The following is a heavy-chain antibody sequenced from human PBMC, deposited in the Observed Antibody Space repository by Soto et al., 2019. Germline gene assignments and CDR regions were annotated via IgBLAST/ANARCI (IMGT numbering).Heavy chain of an antibody. J-gene: IGHJ4*02. CDR3: AKDEVDTAMVAGWVDY. CDR2: ISGSGGST. CDR1: GFTFSSYA. Sequence: GGSLRLSCAASGFTFSSYAMSWVRQAPGKGLEWVSAISGSGGSTYYADSVKGRFTISRDNSKNTLYLQMNSLRAEDTAVYYCAKDEVDTAMVAGWVDYWGQGTLVTVSS. D-gene: IGHD5-18*01. V-gene: IGHV3-23*01.